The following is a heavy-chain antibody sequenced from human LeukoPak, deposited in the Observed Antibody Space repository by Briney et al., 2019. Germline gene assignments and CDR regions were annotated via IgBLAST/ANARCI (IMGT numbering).Heavy chain of an antibody. Sequence: PGGSLRLSCAASGFTFSDYYMSWIRQAPGKGLEWVSYISSSGSTIYYADSVKGRFTISRDSAKNSLYLQMNSLRAEDTAVYYCARDVGGSGSYFGIYYYYYGMDVWGQGTTVTVSS. CDR1: GFTFSDYY. CDR3: ARDVGGSGSYFGIYYYYYGMDV. V-gene: IGHV3-11*01. J-gene: IGHJ6*02. D-gene: IGHD3-10*01. CDR2: ISSSGSTI.